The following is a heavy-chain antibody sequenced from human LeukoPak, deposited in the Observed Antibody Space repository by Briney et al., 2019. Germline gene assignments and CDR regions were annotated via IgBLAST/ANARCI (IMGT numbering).Heavy chain of an antibody. V-gene: IGHV3-7*01. J-gene: IGHJ4*02. D-gene: IGHD5-18*01. CDR2: IDRDGSEK. CDR3: ATDRQPSRYLGLWS. CDR1: GFSFSSNW. Sequence: GGSLRLSCAVSGFSFSSNWMSWVRQAPGRGLEWVANIDRDGSEKYYVDSVKGRFTISRDNSRNSLYLQMNNLKDEDTAVYYCATDRQPSRYLGLWSWGQGTLVIVSS.